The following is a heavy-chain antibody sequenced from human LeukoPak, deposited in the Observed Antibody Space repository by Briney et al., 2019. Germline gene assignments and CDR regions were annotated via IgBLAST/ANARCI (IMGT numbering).Heavy chain of an antibody. CDR1: GGSISSYY. CDR2: IYYSGST. Sequence: SETLSLTCTVSGGSISSYYWSWIRQPPGKGLEWIGYIYYSGSTNYNPSLKSRVTISVDTSKNQFSLKLSSVTAADTAVYYCARATTSREWTYYFDYWGQGTLVTVSS. D-gene: IGHD3/OR15-3a*01. CDR3: ARATTSREWTYYFDY. J-gene: IGHJ4*02. V-gene: IGHV4-59*01.